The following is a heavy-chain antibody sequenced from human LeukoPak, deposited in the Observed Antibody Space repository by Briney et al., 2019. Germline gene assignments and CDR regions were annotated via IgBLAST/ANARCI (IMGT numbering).Heavy chain of an antibody. D-gene: IGHD2-2*01. Sequence: KSGGSLRLSCVASGFTFSWFRMNWVRQAQGKGLEWVSSISSSSDYIYYADSLEGRFTISRDNARNSLYLHMDSLRAEDTAVYYCARSYCSTSSCYASDYWGQGTVVTVSS. CDR2: ISSSSDYI. J-gene: IGHJ4*02. CDR3: ARSYCSTSSCYASDY. V-gene: IGHV3-21*01. CDR1: GFTFSWFR.